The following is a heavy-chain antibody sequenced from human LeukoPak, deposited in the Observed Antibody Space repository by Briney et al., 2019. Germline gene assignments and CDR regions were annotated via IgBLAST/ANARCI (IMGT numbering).Heavy chain of an antibody. V-gene: IGHV4-38-2*02. CDR2: IYHSGST. Sequence: KASETLSLTCTVSGYSISSGYYWGWIRQPPGKGLEWIGSIYHSGSTYYNPSLKSRVTISVDTSKNQFSLKLSSVTAADTAVYYCARRLEVEWLTPQYAFDIWGQGTMVTVSS. CDR1: GYSISSGYY. D-gene: IGHD3-3*01. CDR3: ARRLEVEWLTPQYAFDI. J-gene: IGHJ3*02.